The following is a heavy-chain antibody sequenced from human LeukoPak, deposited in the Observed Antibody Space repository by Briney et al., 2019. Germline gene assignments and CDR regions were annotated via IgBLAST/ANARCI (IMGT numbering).Heavy chain of an antibody. D-gene: IGHD5/OR15-5a*01. J-gene: IGHJ4*02. CDR3: ASGRSGNSVGPGGCFDL. CDR1: GDTFSGSY. V-gene: IGHV1-2*02. Sequence: ASVKVSCKPSGDTFSGSYIHWLRQAPGQGLEWMGWINASTGGNTYAERFHVRVTMTRDSSIITAYMELRSLRSDDTAVYSCASGRSGNSVGPGGCFDLWGQGTLVTVSS. CDR2: INASTGGN.